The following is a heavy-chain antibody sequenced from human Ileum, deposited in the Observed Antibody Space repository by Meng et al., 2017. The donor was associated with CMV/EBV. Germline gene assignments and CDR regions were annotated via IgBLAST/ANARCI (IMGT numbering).Heavy chain of an antibody. J-gene: IGHJ6*02. Sequence: GGSLRLSCAASGFTFSTYTMNWVRQAPGKGLEWISSIITTSTYIYYADSVRGRFTISRDNTKNSLYLQMNSLRAEDTALYYCARRGMDVWGQGTTVTVSS. CDR3: ARRGMDV. CDR1: GFTFSTYT. V-gene: IGHV3-21*01. CDR2: IITTSTYI.